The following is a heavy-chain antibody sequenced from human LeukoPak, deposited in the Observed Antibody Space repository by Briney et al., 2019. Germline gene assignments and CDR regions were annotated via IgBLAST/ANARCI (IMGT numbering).Heavy chain of an antibody. J-gene: IGHJ4*02. CDR3: ATWDGYLIACREGLDY. V-gene: IGHV1-24*01. CDR2: FDPEDGET. CDR1: GYTLTELS. Sequence: ASXKVSCKVSGYTLTELSMHWVRQAPGQGLEWMGGFDPEDGETIYAQKFQGRVIMTEDTSTDIAYMELGSLRSEDTAVYYCATWDGYLIACREGLDYWGQGTLVTVSS. D-gene: IGHD5-24*01.